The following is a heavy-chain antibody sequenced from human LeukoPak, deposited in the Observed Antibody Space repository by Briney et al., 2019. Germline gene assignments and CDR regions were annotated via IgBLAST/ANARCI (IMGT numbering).Heavy chain of an antibody. V-gene: IGHV1-69*05. J-gene: IGHJ4*02. CDR2: IIPIFGTA. CDR1: GYTFTGYY. Sequence: GASVKVSCKASGYTFTGYYMRWVRQAPGQGLEWMGGIIPIFGTANYAQKFQGRVTITTDESTSTAYMELSSLRSEDTAVYYCARDLGDGYNNWGQEPWSPSPQ. CDR3: ARDLGDGYNN. D-gene: IGHD5-24*01.